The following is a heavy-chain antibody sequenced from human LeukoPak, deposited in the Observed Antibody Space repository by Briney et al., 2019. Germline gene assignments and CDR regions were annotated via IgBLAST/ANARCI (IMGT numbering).Heavy chain of an antibody. J-gene: IGHJ4*02. D-gene: IGHD6-13*01. V-gene: IGHV3-7*01. CDR1: GFTFSSYE. Sequence: GGSLRLSCAASGFTFSSYEMNWVRQAPGKGLEWVANIKQDGSEKYYVDSVKGRFTISRDNAKNSLYLQMNSLRAEDTAVYYCARDVRGYSSSWPDYWGQGTLVTVSS. CDR2: IKQDGSEK. CDR3: ARDVRGYSSSWPDY.